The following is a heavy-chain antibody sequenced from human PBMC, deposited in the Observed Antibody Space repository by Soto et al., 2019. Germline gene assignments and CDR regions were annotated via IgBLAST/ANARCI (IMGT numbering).Heavy chain of an antibody. D-gene: IGHD5-18*01. V-gene: IGHV3-30*03. J-gene: IGHJ5*01. CDR1: GFAFSSYG. Sequence: QAQLVESGGGVVQPGRSLRLSCAASGFAFSSYGMHWVRQAPGTGLEWVAVISYDGSLQHYADSVKGRFTISRDNSKNMVLLQMSSLRAEETGVYYCVSDRGYGHASGPDSWGQGTLVSVSS. CDR3: VSDRGYGHASGPDS. CDR2: ISYDGSLQ.